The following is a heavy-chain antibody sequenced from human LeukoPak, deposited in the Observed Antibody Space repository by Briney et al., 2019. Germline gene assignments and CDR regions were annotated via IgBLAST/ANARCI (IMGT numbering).Heavy chain of an antibody. J-gene: IGHJ4*02. Sequence: PGGSLRLSCAASGFTFSSYEMNWVRQAPGKGLEWVSYISSSGSTIYYADSVKGRFTISRDNAKNSLFLQMNSLRAEDTAVYYCARDGYSGYGHYFDYWGQGSLVTVSS. CDR2: ISSSGSTI. CDR3: ARDGYSGYGHYFDY. D-gene: IGHD5-12*01. CDR1: GFTFSSYE. V-gene: IGHV3-48*03.